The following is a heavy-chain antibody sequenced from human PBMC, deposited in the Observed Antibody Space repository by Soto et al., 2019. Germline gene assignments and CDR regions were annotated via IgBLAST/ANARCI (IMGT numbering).Heavy chain of an antibody. J-gene: IGHJ4*02. V-gene: IGHV3-30*18. CDR3: EKDQVRVVVAAAFDY. CDR1: GFTFSSYG. CDR2: ISYDGSNK. D-gene: IGHD2-15*01. Sequence: QVQLVESGGGVVQPGRSLRLSCAASGFTFSSYGMHWVRQAPGKGLEWVAVISYDGSNKYYADSVKGRFTISRDNSKNTLHLQMNSLRAEDTAVYYCEKDQVRVVVAAAFDYWGQGTLVTVSS.